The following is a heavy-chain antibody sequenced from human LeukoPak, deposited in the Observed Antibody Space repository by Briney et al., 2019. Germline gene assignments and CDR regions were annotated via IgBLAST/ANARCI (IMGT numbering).Heavy chain of an antibody. Sequence: GGSLRLSCAGSGFTLSSNAMHWIRQAPGKGLEWVAVLLYDGSSKYYADSVKGRFTISRDNSKNTLYLQMNSLKAEDTAVFYCARGLDYYGSGSYSYYGMDVWGQGTTVTVSS. CDR2: LLYDGSSK. J-gene: IGHJ6*02. V-gene: IGHV3-30-3*01. CDR3: ARGLDYYGSGSYSYYGMDV. D-gene: IGHD3-10*01. CDR1: GFTLSSNA.